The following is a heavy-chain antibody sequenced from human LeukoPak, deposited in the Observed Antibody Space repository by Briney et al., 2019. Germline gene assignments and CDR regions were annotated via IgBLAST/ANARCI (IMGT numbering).Heavy chain of an antibody. D-gene: IGHD4-17*01. J-gene: IGHJ3*02. CDR3: SRPVRRLRRDDAFDI. Sequence: SDPLTLPCTVSDHFMNRFHWRWLRQPPGKGLEWIGYIYYGGISHYNPSLKRRVTISVDTSKNQFSLKLSSVTAADTAVYFCSRPVRRLRRDDAFDIWGQGTMVTVSS. CDR1: DHFMNRFH. V-gene: IGHV4-59*07. CDR2: IYYGGIS.